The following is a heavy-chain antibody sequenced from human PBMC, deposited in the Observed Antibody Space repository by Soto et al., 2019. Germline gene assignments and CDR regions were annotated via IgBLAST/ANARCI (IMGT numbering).Heavy chain of an antibody. CDR1: GYTFTSYA. D-gene: IGHD2-15*01. V-gene: IGHV1-3*01. Sequence: QVQLVQSGAEVKKPGASVKVSCKASGYTFTSYAMHWVRQAPGQRLEWMGWINAGNGNTKYSQKFQGRVTITRDTSASTAYMERSSLRSEDTAVYYCARGLLLPLYNWFDPWGQGTLVTVSS. CDR2: INAGNGNT. J-gene: IGHJ5*02. CDR3: ARGLLLPLYNWFDP.